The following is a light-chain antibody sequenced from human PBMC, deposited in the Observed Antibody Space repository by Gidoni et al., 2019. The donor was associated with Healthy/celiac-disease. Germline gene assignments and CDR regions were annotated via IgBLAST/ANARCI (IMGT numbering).Light chain of an antibody. J-gene: IGKJ1*01. CDR1: QRVSSSY. Sequence: EIVLTQSPGTLSLSPGERATLSCRASQRVSSSYLAWYQQKPGQAPRLLIDGASSRATGIPDRFSGSGSGTDFTLTISRLEPEDFAVYYCQQYGSSPWTFXQXTKVXIK. V-gene: IGKV3-20*01. CDR3: QQYGSSPWT. CDR2: GAS.